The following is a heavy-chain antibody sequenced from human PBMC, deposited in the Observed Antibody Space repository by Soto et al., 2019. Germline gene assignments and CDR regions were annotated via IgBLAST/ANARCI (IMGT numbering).Heavy chain of an antibody. J-gene: IGHJ4*02. CDR1: GFTFSDHH. CDR3: VRVDYCNAGGCPDLDC. Sequence: EVQLVESGGGLVQSGGSLRLSCAASGFTFSDHHIDWVRQAPGKGLEWIGRGRNKATSYTSEYAASVKGRFTISRDDSKNVMPLEMNSLKTEDTAVYHCVRVDYCNAGGCPDLDCWVQGTLVIVSA. V-gene: IGHV3-72*01. D-gene: IGHD2-15*01. CDR2: GRNKATSYTS.